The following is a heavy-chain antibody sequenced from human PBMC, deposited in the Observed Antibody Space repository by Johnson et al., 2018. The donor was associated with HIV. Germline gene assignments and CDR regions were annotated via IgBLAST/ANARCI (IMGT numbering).Heavy chain of an antibody. CDR2: ISYDGSNK. V-gene: IGHV3-30*04. J-gene: IGHJ3*02. Sequence: QMQLVESGGGVVQPGRSLRLSCADSGFSFSNYAMHWVRQAPGKGLEWVAVISYDGSNKYYADSVKGRFTISRDNSKNTLYLQMNSLRAGDSAVYYCARVGGSWMLDAFDIWGQGTVVTVSS. CDR1: GFSFSNYA. D-gene: IGHD3-10*01. CDR3: ARVGGSWMLDAFDI.